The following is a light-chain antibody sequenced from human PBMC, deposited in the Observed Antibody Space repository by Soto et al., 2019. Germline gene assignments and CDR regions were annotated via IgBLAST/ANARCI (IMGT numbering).Light chain of an antibody. CDR3: CSYTGGTTAYA. Sequence: QSVLTQPASVSGSPGQSITVSCTGSRNDVGNYNLVSWYQQSPGKAPKLLIYEDSKRPSGVSNRFSGSKSGDTASLTISGLQTEDEADYYCCSYTGGTTAYAFGTGTKVTVL. CDR2: EDS. CDR1: RNDVGNYNL. J-gene: IGLJ1*01. V-gene: IGLV2-23*01.